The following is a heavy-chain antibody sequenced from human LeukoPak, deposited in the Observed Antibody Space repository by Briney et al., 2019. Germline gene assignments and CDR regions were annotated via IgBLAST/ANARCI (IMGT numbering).Heavy chain of an antibody. CDR1: GFTFSNYV. V-gene: IGHV3-23*01. CDR2: ISGSGGST. D-gene: IGHD3-10*01. J-gene: IGHJ5*01. CDR3: AKGSSPDYYGSGRFDS. Sequence: GGSLRLSCAASGFTFSNYVMSWVRRAPEKGLQWVSSISGSGGSTYYADSVKGRFTISRESSKNTVYLQMNSLRAEDTAVYFCAKGSSPDYYGSGRFDSWGQGILVTVSS.